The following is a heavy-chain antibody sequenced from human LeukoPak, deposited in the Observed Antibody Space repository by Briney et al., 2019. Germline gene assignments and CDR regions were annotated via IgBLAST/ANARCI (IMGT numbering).Heavy chain of an antibody. CDR3: VRMDGDYVFTRIRDLDY. V-gene: IGHV3-64D*06. D-gene: IGHD4-17*01. Sequence: GGSLRLSCSASGFTFSSYAMHWVRQAPGKGLEYVSAISSNGGSTYYADSVKGRFTISRDNSKNTLYLQMSSLRAEDTAVYYCVRMDGDYVFTRIRDLDYWGQGTLVTVSS. CDR2: ISSNGGST. J-gene: IGHJ4*02. CDR1: GFTFSSYA.